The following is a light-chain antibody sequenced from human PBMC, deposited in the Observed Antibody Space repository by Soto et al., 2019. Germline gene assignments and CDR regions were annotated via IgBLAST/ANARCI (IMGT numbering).Light chain of an antibody. CDR2: EVN. V-gene: IGLV2-8*01. J-gene: IGLJ1*01. Sequence: LTQPPSASGSPGQSVTVSCTGTSSDVGGYDFVSWYQQHPGKAPKLMIYEVNKRPSGVPDRFSGSKSGNTASLTVSGLQAEDEADYYCSSYAGSNNYVFGTGTKLTVL. CDR1: SSDVGGYDF. CDR3: SSYAGSNNYV.